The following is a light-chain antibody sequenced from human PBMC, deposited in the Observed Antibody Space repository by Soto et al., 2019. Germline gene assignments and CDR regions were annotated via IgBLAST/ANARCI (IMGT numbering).Light chain of an antibody. J-gene: IGKJ4*01. CDR2: KAS. CDR1: QSINSW. V-gene: IGKV1-5*03. CDR3: QQYESYPLT. Sequence: DIQMTQSPSTLSASVGDRVTITCRASQSINSWLAWYQQKPGKAPKLLIHKASSLESGVPSRVSGSGSGTELTLTISSLQPDDFATYYCQQYESYPLTFGGGTKVEIK.